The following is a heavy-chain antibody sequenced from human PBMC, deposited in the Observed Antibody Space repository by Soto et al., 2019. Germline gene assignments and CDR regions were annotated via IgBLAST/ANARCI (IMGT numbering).Heavy chain of an antibody. J-gene: IGHJ4*02. CDR2: IIPIFGTA. Sequence: QVQLVQSGAEVKKPGSSVKVSCKASGGTFSSYAISWVRQAPGQGLEWMGGIIPIFGTANYAQKFQGRVTITADESTSTAYMELSSLRSEDTAVYYCANLGREQYSGSYYYFDYWGQGTLVTVSS. CDR3: ANLGREQYSGSYYYFDY. D-gene: IGHD1-26*01. CDR1: GGTFSSYA. V-gene: IGHV1-69*01.